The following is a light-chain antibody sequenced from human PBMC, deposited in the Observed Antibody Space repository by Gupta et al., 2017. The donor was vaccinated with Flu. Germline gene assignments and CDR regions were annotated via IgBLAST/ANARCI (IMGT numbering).Light chain of an antibody. J-gene: IGLJ2*01. CDR2: DDN. CDR3: QVWDSSSDLVV. CDR1: NIGSKS. V-gene: IGLV3-21*03. Sequence: GKTTRITCGGNNIGSKSVHWYQQKPGQAPVLVVYDDNDRPSGIPERFSGSKSGNTATLTISRVEAGDEADYYCQVWDSSSDLVVFGGGTKLTVL.